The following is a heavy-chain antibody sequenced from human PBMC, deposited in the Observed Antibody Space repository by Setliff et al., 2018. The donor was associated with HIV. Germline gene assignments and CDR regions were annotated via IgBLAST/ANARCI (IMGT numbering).Heavy chain of an antibody. CDR2: ISHTGDTDSHSGTT. D-gene: IGHD3-22*01. CDR3: ARVRGDDTSGHVDY. J-gene: IGHJ4*02. CDR1: GASIRDSKW. Sequence: SETLSLTCGVSGASIRDSKWWSWVRQAPGKRPEWIGEISHTGDTDSHSGTTYYNPSLKSRVIISVDTSKNQFSLKLSSVTAADTAVYYCARVRGDDTSGHVDYWGQGTLVTVSS. V-gene: IGHV4-4*02.